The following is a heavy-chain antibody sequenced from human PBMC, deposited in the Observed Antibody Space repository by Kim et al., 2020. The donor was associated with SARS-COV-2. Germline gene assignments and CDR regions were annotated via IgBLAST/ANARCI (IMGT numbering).Heavy chain of an antibody. CDR1: GFTFRYHP. CDR3: SRVLSAWYFDY. V-gene: IGHV3-23*01. CDR2: ISGENT. Sequence: GGSLRLSCAASGFTFRYHPMALVRQAPGKGLEWVSVISGENTWSADSVKGRFTISRDNSKNTVSLQMNSLRPDDTAVYYCSRVLSAWYFDYWGQGNLVT. J-gene: IGHJ4*02. D-gene: IGHD6-25*01.